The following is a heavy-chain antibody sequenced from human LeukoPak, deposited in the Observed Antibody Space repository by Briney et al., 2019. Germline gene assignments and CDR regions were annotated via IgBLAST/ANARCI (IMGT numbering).Heavy chain of an antibody. J-gene: IGHJ6*02. V-gene: IGHV4-59*01. Sequence: SETLSLTCTVSGGSISSYYWSWIRQPPGKGLEWIGNIYYSGNTNYNPSLKRRVTISVDTSKNQFSLKLSSVTAADTAVYYCARCSKAGIAAAGSPYYYYGMDVWGQGTTVTVSS. CDR2: IYYSGNT. D-gene: IGHD6-13*01. CDR3: ARCSKAGIAAAGSPYYYYGMDV. CDR1: GGSISSYY.